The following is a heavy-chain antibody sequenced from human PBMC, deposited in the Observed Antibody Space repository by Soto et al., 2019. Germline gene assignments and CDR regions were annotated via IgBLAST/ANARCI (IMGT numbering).Heavy chain of an antibody. J-gene: IGHJ4*02. Sequence: GGSMRPSCAAAGFTFSSYGMHWVRQAPGKGLEWVAVIWYDGSNKYYADSVKGRFTISRDNSKNTLYLQMNSLRAEDTAVYYCARASSLRQLLAVITTLAYWGQ. CDR2: IWYDGSNK. D-gene: IGHD3-22*01. V-gene: IGHV3-33*01. CDR3: ARASSLRQLLAVITTLAY. CDR1: GFTFSSYG.